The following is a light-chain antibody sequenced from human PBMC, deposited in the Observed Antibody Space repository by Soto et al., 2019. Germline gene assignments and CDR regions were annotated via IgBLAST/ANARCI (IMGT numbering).Light chain of an antibody. CDR1: SSDVGGYNY. V-gene: IGLV2-14*01. Sequence: QSALTQPASVSGSPGQSITISCTGTSSDVGGYNYVSWYQQHPGKAPKLMIYDVSNRPSGVSNRFSGSKSCNTASLTISGLQAEYEADYYCSSYTSSSTLEFGGGTKLTVL. CDR2: DVS. CDR3: SSYTSSSTLE. J-gene: IGLJ2*01.